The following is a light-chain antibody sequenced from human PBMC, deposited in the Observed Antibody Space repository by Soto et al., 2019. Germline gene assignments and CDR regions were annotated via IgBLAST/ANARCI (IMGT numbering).Light chain of an antibody. CDR2: DVS. J-gene: IGKJ1*01. CDR3: QQYLSYSPWT. CDR1: PSISGY. Sequence: DIQMTQSPSTLSASVGDRVTITCRASPSISGYLAWYQQKPGRAPNLLIYDVSTLESGVPSRFSGSGSGTEYTLTISSLQPDDFATYYCQQYLSYSPWTCGQGTKVEIK. V-gene: IGKV1-5*01.